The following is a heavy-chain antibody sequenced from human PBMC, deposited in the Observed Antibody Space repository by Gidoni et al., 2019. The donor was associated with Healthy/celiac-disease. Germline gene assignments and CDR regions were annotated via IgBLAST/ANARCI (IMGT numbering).Heavy chain of an antibody. J-gene: IGHJ5*02. V-gene: IGHV3-74*01. CDR3: ARGYSSSGWYSNWFDP. D-gene: IGHD6-19*01. CDR1: GFTFSSYW. CDR2: INSDGSST. Sequence: EVQLVESGGGLVQPGGSLRLSCAASGFTFSSYWMHWVRQAPGKGLVWVSRINSDGSSTSYADSVKGRFTLSRDNAKNTLYLQMNSLRAEDTAVYYCARGYSSSGWYSNWFDPWGQGTLVTVSS.